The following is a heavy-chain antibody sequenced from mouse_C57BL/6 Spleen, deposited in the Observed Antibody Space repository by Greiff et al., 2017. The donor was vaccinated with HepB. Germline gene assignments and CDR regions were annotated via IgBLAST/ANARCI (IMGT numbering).Heavy chain of an antibody. CDR1: GFTFSDYG. Sequence: DVMLVESGGGLVKPGGSLKLSCAASGFTFSDYGMHWVRQAPEKGLEWVAYISSGSSTIYYADTVKGRFTISRDNAKNTLFLQMTSLRSEDTAMYYCARPGRKGGFDYWGQGTTLTVSS. CDR3: ARPGRKGGFDY. CDR2: ISSGSSTI. V-gene: IGHV5-17*01. D-gene: IGHD4-1*01. J-gene: IGHJ2*01.